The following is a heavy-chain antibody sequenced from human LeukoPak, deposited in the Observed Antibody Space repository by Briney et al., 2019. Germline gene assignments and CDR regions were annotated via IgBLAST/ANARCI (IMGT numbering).Heavy chain of an antibody. D-gene: IGHD3-3*01. J-gene: IGHJ6*03. Sequence: GGSLRLSCAASGFTFSSYSMNWVRQVPGKGLEWVSSISSSSSYIYYADSVKGRFTISRDNAKNSLYLQMNSLRAEDTAVYYCARDLTYYDFWSGYQRYYMDVWGKGTTVTVSS. CDR1: GFTFSSYS. CDR3: ARDLTYYDFWSGYQRYYMDV. CDR2: ISSSSSYI. V-gene: IGHV3-21*01.